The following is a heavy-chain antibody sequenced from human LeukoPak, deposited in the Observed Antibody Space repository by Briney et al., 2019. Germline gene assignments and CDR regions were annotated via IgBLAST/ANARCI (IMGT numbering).Heavy chain of an antibody. V-gene: IGHV3-48*03. D-gene: IGHD6-19*01. CDR2: ISSSGSTI. J-gene: IGHJ4*02. Sequence: GGSLRLSCAASGFTFSSYEMNWVRQAPGKGLEWVSYISSSGSTIYYADSVKGRFTISRDNAKNSLYLQMNSLRAEDTAVYYCARDPSSGWYSSPDYWGQGTLVTVSS. CDR1: GFTFSSYE. CDR3: ARDPSSGWYSSPDY.